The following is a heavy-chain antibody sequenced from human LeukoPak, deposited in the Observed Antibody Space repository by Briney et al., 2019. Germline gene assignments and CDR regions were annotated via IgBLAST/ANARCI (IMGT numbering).Heavy chain of an antibody. Sequence: ASVKVSCKVSGYTLTELSMHWVRQAPGKGLEWMGGFDPEDGETIYAQKFQGRVTMTEDTSTDTAYMELSSLGSEDTAVYYCATDFRWGYCSSTSCSPPGYWGQGTLVTVSS. J-gene: IGHJ4*02. V-gene: IGHV1-24*01. CDR1: GYTLTELS. D-gene: IGHD2-2*01. CDR2: FDPEDGET. CDR3: ATDFRWGYCSSTSCSPPGY.